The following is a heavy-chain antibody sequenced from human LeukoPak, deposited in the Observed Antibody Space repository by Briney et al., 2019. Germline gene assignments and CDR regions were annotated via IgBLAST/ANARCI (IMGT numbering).Heavy chain of an antibody. Sequence: TSETLSLTCTVSGGSISSSSYYWGWIRQPPGKGLEWIGSIYYSGSTYYNPSLKSRATISVDTSKNQFSLKLSSVTAADTAVYYCGRWDSSGYYGGGYSDYWGQGTLVTVSS. V-gene: IGHV4-39*01. CDR3: GRWDSSGYYGGGYSDY. CDR2: IYYSGST. J-gene: IGHJ4*02. CDR1: GGSISSSSYY. D-gene: IGHD3-22*01.